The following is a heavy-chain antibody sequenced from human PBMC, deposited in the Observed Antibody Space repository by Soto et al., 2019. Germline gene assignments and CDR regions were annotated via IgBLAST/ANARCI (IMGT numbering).Heavy chain of an antibody. J-gene: IGHJ4*02. CDR1: GFSLSTSGVG. Sequence: QITLKESGPTLVKPTQTLTLTCTFSGFSLSTSGVGVGWIRQPPGKALEWLALIYWDDDKRYRPSLKSRLTITKDTSINQVFLTMTNTDPLDTARYYCIHTPPTGGISVPFDYWGQGKLVTVSS. CDR3: IHTPPTGGISVPFDY. D-gene: IGHD3-16*01. CDR2: IYWDDDK. V-gene: IGHV2-5*02.